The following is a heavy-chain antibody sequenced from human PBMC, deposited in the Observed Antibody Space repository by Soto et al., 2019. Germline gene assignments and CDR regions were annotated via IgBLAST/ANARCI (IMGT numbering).Heavy chain of an antibody. V-gene: IGHV2-70*01. CDR3: ARTTVLRYLDWTYNYYYYSMDV. J-gene: IGHJ6*02. CDR2: IDWDDDK. CDR1: GLSLSTTGMC. Sequence: SGPTLVNPTQTLTVTCSLSGLSLSTTGMCVTWIRQPPGKALEWLALIDWDDDKYYSPSLKTRLTISRDISKNQVVLTMANMDPVDTATYYCARTTVLRYLDWTYNYYYYSMDVWGQGTTVTVSS. D-gene: IGHD3-9*01.